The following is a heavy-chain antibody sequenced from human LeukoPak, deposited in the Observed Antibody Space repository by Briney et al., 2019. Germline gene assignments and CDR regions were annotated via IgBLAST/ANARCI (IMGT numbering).Heavy chain of an antibody. D-gene: IGHD2-15*01. J-gene: IGHJ4*02. CDR1: GFTFSSYA. V-gene: IGHV3-23*01. Sequence: GGSLRLSCAASGFTFSSYAMSWVRQAPGKGLEWVSAISGSGGSTYYADSVKGRFTISRDNSKNTLYLQMNSLRDDDTAVYYCAKRECSGGSCYYFDYWGQGTLVTVSS. CDR3: AKRECSGGSCYYFDY. CDR2: ISGSGGST.